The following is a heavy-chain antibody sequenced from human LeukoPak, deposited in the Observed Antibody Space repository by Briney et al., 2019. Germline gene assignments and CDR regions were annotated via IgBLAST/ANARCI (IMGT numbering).Heavy chain of an antibody. D-gene: IGHD1-1*01. V-gene: IGHV4-34*01. CDR1: GGSFSGHY. CDR3: ARPNWYDARLGAFHI. Sequence: SETLSLTCAVSGGSFSGHYWSWIRQPPGEGLEWIGSIHYSGSTYYNPSLKSRVTISVDTSKNQFSLKVNSVTAADTAVYFCARPNWYDARLGAFHIWGRGTLVTVSS. J-gene: IGHJ3*02. CDR2: IHYSGST.